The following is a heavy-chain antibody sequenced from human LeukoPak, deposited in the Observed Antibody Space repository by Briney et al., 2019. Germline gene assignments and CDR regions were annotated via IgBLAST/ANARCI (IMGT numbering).Heavy chain of an antibody. Sequence: SETLSLTCAVYGGSFNNYYWSWVRQPPGKGLEWIGEIYHSGSTNYNPSLKSRVTISGDTSKNQFSLKLSSVTAADTAVYYCARESPVRGVIDYWGQGTLVTVSS. CDR3: ARESPVRGVIDY. V-gene: IGHV4-34*01. CDR1: GGSFNNYY. D-gene: IGHD3-10*01. J-gene: IGHJ4*02. CDR2: IYHSGST.